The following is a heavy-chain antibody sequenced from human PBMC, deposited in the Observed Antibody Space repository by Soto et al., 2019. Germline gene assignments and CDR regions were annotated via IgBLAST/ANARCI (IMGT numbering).Heavy chain of an antibody. CDR1: GGSISSSSYY. Sequence: ASETLSLTCTVSGGSISSSSYYWGWIRQPPGKGLEWIGSIYYSGSTYYNPSLKSRVTISVDTSKNQFSLKLSSVTAADTAVYYCARLRAAAYSYYYMDAWGKGTTVTVS. D-gene: IGHD2-2*01. V-gene: IGHV4-39*01. CDR2: IYYSGST. J-gene: IGHJ6*03. CDR3: ARLRAAAYSYYYMDA.